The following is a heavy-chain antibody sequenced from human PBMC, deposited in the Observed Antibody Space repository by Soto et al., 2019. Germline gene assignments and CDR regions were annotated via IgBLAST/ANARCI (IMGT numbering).Heavy chain of an antibody. CDR2: ISVDNGNT. D-gene: IGHD6-19*01. CDR3: ASSRIAVAGTLDAFDI. V-gene: IGHV1-18*03. CDR1: GYTFTTSG. Sequence: ASVKVSCKASGYTFTTSGISWVRQAPGQGLEWMGWISVDNGNTNYAQKFQGRVTMTRDTSTNIAHMELRSLRAEDMAVYYCASSRIAVAGTLDAFDIWGQGTMVTVSS. J-gene: IGHJ3*02.